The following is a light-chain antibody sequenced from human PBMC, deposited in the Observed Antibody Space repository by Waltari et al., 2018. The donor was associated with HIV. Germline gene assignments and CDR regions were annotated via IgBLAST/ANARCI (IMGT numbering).Light chain of an antibody. CDR3: CSYAGSSTWV. Sequence: QSALTQPAPVSGSPGQSITISCPGTSSDVGSYNLVPWYHQHPGKAPKLMIYEGSKRPSGVSNRFSGSKSGNTASLTISGLQAEDEADYYCCSYAGSSTWVFGGGTKLTVL. V-gene: IGLV2-23*01. J-gene: IGLJ3*02. CDR2: EGS. CDR1: SSDVGSYNL.